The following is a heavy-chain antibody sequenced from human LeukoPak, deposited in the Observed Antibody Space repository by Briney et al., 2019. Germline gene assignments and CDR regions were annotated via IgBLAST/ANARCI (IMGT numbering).Heavy chain of an antibody. CDR1: GFTFSTYN. D-gene: IGHD6-13*01. CDR3: ARDIAPAVDYYAMDV. V-gene: IGHV3-21*01. CDR2: ISSSSRYI. J-gene: IGHJ6*02. Sequence: PGGSLRLSCAASGFTFSTYNMNWGRQAPGKGLEWVSSISSSSRYIYYADSVKGRFTISRDNAKNSLYLEMNSPRAEDTAVYYCARDIAPAVDYYAMDVWGQGTTVTVSS.